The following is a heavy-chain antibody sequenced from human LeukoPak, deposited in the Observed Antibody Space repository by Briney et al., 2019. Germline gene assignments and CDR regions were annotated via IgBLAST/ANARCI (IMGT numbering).Heavy chain of an antibody. V-gene: IGHV3-74*01. CDR1: GFSFRTYG. Sequence: GGSLRLSCAASGFSFRTYGLHWVRQAPGKGLVWVSRISNVGSSTNYADSVKGRFTISRDNAKNTLYLQMNSLRAEDTAVYYCARDYLGWFDPWGQGTLVTVSS. CDR2: ISNVGSST. CDR3: ARDYLGWFDP. J-gene: IGHJ5*02.